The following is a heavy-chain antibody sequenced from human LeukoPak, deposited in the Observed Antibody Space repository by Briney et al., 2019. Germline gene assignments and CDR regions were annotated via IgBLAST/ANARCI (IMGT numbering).Heavy chain of an antibody. Sequence: SQTLSLTCTVSGGSISSGSYYWSWIRQPAGKGLEWIGRIYTSGSTNYNPSLTMRLTISVDPSTNQFSMQLSSVTAADTAVYYCAKEDIVVVPAAIDYWGQGTLVTVSS. CDR2: IYTSGST. CDR1: GGSISSGSYY. CDR3: AKEDIVVVPAAIDY. D-gene: IGHD2-2*01. V-gene: IGHV4-61*02. J-gene: IGHJ4*02.